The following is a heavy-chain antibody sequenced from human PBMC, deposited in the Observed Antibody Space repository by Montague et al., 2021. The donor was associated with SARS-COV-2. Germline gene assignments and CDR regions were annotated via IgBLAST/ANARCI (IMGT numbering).Heavy chain of an antibody. D-gene: IGHD3-16*01. CDR1: AGSISTPTW. J-gene: IGHJ6*02. CDR3: ARRGTYHYGMDA. Sequence: SETLSLTCVVSAGSISTPTWWNWVRQPPGKGLVWVGEIYYTGNTNYNPSLKNRVTIFIDKSKNHFSLRLPSVMAADTAVYYCARRGTYHYGMDAWGQGTTVTVSS. CDR2: IYYTGNT. V-gene: IGHV4/OR15-8*02.